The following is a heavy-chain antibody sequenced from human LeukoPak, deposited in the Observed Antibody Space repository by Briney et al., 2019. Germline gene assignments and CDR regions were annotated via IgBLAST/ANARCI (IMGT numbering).Heavy chain of an antibody. D-gene: IGHD1-26*01. Sequence: PGGSLRLSCAASGFTFSSYGMHWVRQAPGKGLEWVAFIRYDGSNKYYADSVKGRFTISRDNSKNTLYLQMNSLRAEDTAVYYCASDVGATSAFDIWGQGTMVTVSS. V-gene: IGHV3-30*02. CDR1: GFTFSSYG. CDR3: ASDVGATSAFDI. J-gene: IGHJ3*02. CDR2: IRYDGSNK.